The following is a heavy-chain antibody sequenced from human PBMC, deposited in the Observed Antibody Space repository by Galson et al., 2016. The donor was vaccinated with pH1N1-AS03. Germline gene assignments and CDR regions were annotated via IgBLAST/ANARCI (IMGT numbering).Heavy chain of an antibody. V-gene: IGHV1-46*02. CDR1: GYTFNTYY. Sequence: SVKVPCKESGYTFNTYYMHWVRQAPGQGLEWMGILNTSGDTTTYARKFQCRVTITRDTSMSTVYMELTSLRSEETALYYCARPSTTFVTPFALHIWGQGTIVTVSS. D-gene: IGHD4-23*01. J-gene: IGHJ3*02. CDR2: LNTSGDTT. CDR3: ARPSTTFVTPFALHI.